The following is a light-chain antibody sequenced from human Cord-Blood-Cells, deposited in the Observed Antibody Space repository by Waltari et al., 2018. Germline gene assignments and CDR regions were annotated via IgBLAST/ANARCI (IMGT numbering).Light chain of an antibody. V-gene: IGLV2-11*01. CDR3: CSYAGSYTWV. CDR2: DVS. J-gene: IGLJ3*02. CDR1: SSDVGGYNY. Sequence: QSALTQPRSVSGSPGQSVPISCTGTSSDVGGYNYVSWYQQHPGKAPKLMIYDVSKRPSGVPDRFSGSKSGNTASLTISGLQAEDEADYYCCSYAGSYTWVFGGGNKLTVL.